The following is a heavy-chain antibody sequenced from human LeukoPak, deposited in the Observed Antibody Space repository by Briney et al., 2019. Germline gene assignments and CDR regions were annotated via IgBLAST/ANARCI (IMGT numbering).Heavy chain of an antibody. CDR3: ARGPLTMVRGVIRGSFFDY. CDR1: GYTFTSYD. Sequence: ASVKVSCKASGYTFTSYDINWVRQATGQGLEWMGWMNPNSGNTDYAQKFQGRVTMTRNTSISTAYMELSSLRSEDTAVYYCARGPLTMVRGVIRGSFFDYWGQGTLVTVSS. D-gene: IGHD3-10*01. CDR2: MNPNSGNT. J-gene: IGHJ4*02. V-gene: IGHV1-8*01.